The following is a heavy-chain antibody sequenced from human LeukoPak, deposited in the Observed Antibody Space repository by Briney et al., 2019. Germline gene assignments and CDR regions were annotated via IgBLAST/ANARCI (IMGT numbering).Heavy chain of an antibody. Sequence: GASVKVSCKASGGTFSSYAISWVRQAPGQGLEWMGRIIPILGIANYAQKFQGRVTITADKSTSTAYMELSSLRSEDTAVYYCARRRLAYYDSFDSSLSFDCWGQGTLVTVSS. J-gene: IGHJ4*02. D-gene: IGHD3-3*01. V-gene: IGHV1-69*04. CDR1: GGTFSSYA. CDR3: ARRRLAYYDSFDSSLSFDC. CDR2: IIPILGIA.